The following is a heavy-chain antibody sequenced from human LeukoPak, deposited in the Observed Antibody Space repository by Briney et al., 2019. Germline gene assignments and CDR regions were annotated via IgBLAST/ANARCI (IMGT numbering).Heavy chain of an antibody. V-gene: IGHV3-30-3*01. Sequence: SGRSLRLSCAASGFTFSSYAMHWVRQAPGKGLEWVAVISYDGSNKYYADSVKGRFTISRDNAKNSLYLQMNSLRAEDTAVYYCARYFDWGQGTLVTVSS. CDR3: ARYFD. CDR2: ISYDGSNK. CDR1: GFTFSSYA. J-gene: IGHJ4*02. D-gene: IGHD3-9*01.